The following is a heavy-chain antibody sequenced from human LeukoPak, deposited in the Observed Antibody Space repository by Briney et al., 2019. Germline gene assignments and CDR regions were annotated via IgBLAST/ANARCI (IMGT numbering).Heavy chain of an antibody. D-gene: IGHD1-26*01. CDR2: IYPGDSDT. CDR3: ARYSGSYSVYFDC. V-gene: IGHV5-51*01. J-gene: IGHJ4*02. Sequence: GESLKISCKGFGYSFTSYWIAWVRQMPGKGLERMGIIYPGDSDTRYSPSFQGQVTISADKSINTAYLQWSSVGASDTAMYYCARYSGSYSVYFDCWGQGTLVTVSS. CDR1: GYSFTSYW.